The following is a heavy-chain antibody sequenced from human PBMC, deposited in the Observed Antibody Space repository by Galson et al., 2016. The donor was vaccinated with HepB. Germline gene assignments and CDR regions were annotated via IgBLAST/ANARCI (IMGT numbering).Heavy chain of an antibody. CDR1: GFTFNKYA. V-gene: IGHV3-64*02. J-gene: IGHJ4*02. CDR3: ARAGNHRAFDS. CDR2: INSNGGGT. Sequence: SLRLSCAASGFTFNKYAIHWVRQAPGKGLEYVSAINSNGGGTYYADSVKGRFTISRDNSRNTVYLQMGSLRAADMAVYYCARAGNHRAFDSWGQGIQVTVSS. D-gene: IGHD1-14*01.